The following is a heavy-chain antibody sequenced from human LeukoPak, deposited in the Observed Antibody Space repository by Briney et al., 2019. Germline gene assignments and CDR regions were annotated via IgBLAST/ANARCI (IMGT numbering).Heavy chain of an antibody. Sequence: PGGSLRLSCAASGFPLSNYSMNWVRKAPGKGLEWVAFISSSSSYIFYADSLKGRFTISRDNAKNSLYLQMNSLRADDTAVYYCARDLAYGDDGLWGQGTLVTVSS. V-gene: IGHV3-21*01. CDR1: GFPLSNYS. CDR2: ISSSSSYI. CDR3: ARDLAYGDDGL. D-gene: IGHD4-17*01. J-gene: IGHJ4*02.